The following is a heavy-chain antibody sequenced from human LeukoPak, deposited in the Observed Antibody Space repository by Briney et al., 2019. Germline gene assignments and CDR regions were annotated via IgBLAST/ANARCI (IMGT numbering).Heavy chain of an antibody. D-gene: IGHD3-10*01. CDR1: GYSFSSHW. CDR2: IYPGDSDT. V-gene: IGHV5-51*01. Sequence: GESLKISCKASGYSFSSHWIGWVRQRPGKGLEWMGIIYPGDSDTRYSPSFQGQVTISADKSISTAYLQWSSLKASDTAMYYCARLDYYGSGSYYNKRTPRVFDYWGQGTLVTVSS. CDR3: ARLDYYGSGSYYNKRTPRVFDY. J-gene: IGHJ4*02.